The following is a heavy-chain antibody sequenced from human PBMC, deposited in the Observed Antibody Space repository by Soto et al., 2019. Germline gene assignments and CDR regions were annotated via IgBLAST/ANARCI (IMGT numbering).Heavy chain of an antibody. V-gene: IGHV4-59*08. CDR1: GGSISSYY. D-gene: IGHD6-13*01. J-gene: IGHJ4*02. Sequence: SETLSLTCTVSGGSISSYYWSWIRQPPGKGLEWIGYIYYSGSTNYNPSLKSRVTISVDTSKNQFSLKLSSVTAADTAVYYCARTLVAAAVPFDYWGQGTLVTVSS. CDR2: IYYSGST. CDR3: ARTLVAAAVPFDY.